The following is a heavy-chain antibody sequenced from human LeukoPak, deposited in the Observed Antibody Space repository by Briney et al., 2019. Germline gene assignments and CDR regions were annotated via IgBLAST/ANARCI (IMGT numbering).Heavy chain of an antibody. Sequence: GGSLRLSCADSGFTFDDYAMHWVRQAPGKGLEWVSLISGDGGSTYYADSVKGRFTISRDNSKNSLYLQMNSLRTEDTALYYCAKDASGYDRTYYYYMDVWGKGTTVTVSS. CDR2: ISGDGGST. J-gene: IGHJ6*03. V-gene: IGHV3-43*02. CDR1: GFTFDDYA. CDR3: AKDASGYDRTYYYYMDV. D-gene: IGHD5-12*01.